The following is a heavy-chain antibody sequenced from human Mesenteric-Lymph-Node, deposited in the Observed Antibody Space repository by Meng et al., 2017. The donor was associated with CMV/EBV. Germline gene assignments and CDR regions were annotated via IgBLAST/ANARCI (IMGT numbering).Heavy chain of an antibody. CDR1: GFTFSSYA. Sequence: GGSLRLSCAASGFTFSSYAMSWVRQAPGKGLEWVSAISGSGGSTYYADSVKGRFTVSRDNAKNSLYLQMNSLRAEDTAVYYCASGVGVGMDVWGQGTTVTVSS. J-gene: IGHJ6*02. CDR3: ASGVGVGMDV. CDR2: ISGSGGST. V-gene: IGHV3-23*01. D-gene: IGHD1-26*01.